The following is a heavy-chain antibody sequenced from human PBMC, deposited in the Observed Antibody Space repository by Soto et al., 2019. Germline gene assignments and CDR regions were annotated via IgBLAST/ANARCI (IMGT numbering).Heavy chain of an antibody. J-gene: IGHJ4*02. D-gene: IGHD3-22*01. V-gene: IGHV1-18*01. Sequence: QVQLVQSGAEVKKPGASVKVSCKASGYTFTSYGISWVRQAPGQGLEWMGWISAYNGNTNYAQKLQGRVTMPTATSTSTAYMELRSLRSDDTAVYYCARDGYYDSSGYRSDFDYWGQGTLVTVSS. CDR3: ARDGYYDSSGYRSDFDY. CDR1: GYTFTSYG. CDR2: ISAYNGNT.